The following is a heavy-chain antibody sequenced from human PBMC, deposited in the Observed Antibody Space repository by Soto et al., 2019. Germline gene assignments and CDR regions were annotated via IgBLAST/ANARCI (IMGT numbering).Heavy chain of an antibody. CDR1: GYSFTSYW. J-gene: IGHJ6*02. V-gene: IGHV5-51*01. CDR3: ARHKAHYDILTGYLYYYYYGMDV. D-gene: IGHD3-9*01. CDR2: IYPGDSDT. Sequence: PGESLKISCKGSGYSFTSYWIGWVRQMPGKGLEWMGIIYPGDSDTRYSPSLQGQVTISADKSISTAYLQWSSLKASDTAMYYCARHKAHYDILTGYLYYYYYGMDVWGQGTTVTVSS.